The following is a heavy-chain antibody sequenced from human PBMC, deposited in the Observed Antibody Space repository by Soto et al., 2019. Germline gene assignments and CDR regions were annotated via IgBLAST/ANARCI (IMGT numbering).Heavy chain of an antibody. CDR3: ARGVAANSYYYYGMDV. Sequence: QVQLVQSGAEVKKPGSSVKVSCKASGGTFSSYAISWVRQAPGQGLEWMGGIIPIFGTANYAQKFQGRVKITADKSTSTAYMELSSLRSEDTAVYYCARGVAANSYYYYGMDVWGQGTTVTVSS. CDR1: GGTFSSYA. D-gene: IGHD2-15*01. J-gene: IGHJ6*02. CDR2: IIPIFGTA. V-gene: IGHV1-69*06.